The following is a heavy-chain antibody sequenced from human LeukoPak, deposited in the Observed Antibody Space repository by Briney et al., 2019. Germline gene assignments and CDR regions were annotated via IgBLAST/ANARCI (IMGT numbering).Heavy chain of an antibody. CDR1: GFIFSDHY. Sequence: GGSLRLSCAASGFIFSDHYMDWVRQAPGKGLEWVANIKQDGSEKYYVDSVKGRFTISRDNAKNSLYLQMNSLRAEDTAVYYCARSIAASYQQFDPWGQGTLVTVSS. J-gene: IGHJ5*02. CDR3: ARSIAASYQQFDP. CDR2: IKQDGSEK. V-gene: IGHV3-7*01. D-gene: IGHD6-13*01.